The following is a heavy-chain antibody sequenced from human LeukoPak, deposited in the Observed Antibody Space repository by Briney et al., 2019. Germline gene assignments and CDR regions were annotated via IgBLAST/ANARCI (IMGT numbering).Heavy chain of an antibody. V-gene: IGHV1-8*01. Sequence: EASVTVSCTASGYTFTSYDINWVRQATGQGLEWMGWMNPNSGNTGYAQKFQGRVTMTRNTSISTAYMELSSLRSEDTAVYYCARAPSYGDQPTGFQHWGQGTLVTVSS. D-gene: IGHD4-17*01. CDR3: ARAPSYGDQPTGFQH. CDR2: MNPNSGNT. J-gene: IGHJ1*01. CDR1: GYTFTSYD.